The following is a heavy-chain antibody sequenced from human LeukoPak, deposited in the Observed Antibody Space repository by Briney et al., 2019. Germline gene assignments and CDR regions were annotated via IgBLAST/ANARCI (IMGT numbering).Heavy chain of an antibody. J-gene: IGHJ4*02. V-gene: IGHV3-21*01. CDR1: GFTFSNYA. CDR2: ISSSSSYI. Sequence: GGSLRLSCAVSGFTFSNYAMNWVRQAPGKGLEWVSSISSSSSYIYYADSVKGRFTISRDNAKNSMYLQMNSLRAEDTAVYYCARMDEQLAKPIGYWGQGTLVTVSS. D-gene: IGHD6-6*01. CDR3: ARMDEQLAKPIGY.